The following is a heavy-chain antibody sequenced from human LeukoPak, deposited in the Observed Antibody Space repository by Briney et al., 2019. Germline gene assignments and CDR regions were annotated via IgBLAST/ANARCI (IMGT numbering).Heavy chain of an antibody. J-gene: IGHJ2*01. CDR3: AKKPNASWYFDL. Sequence: ASVKVSCKVSGYTLTELSMHWVRQAPGKGLEWMGGFDPEDGETIYAQKFQGRVTMTEDTSTDTAYMELSSLRSEDTAVYYCAKKPNASWYFDLWGRGTLVTVSS. CDR1: GYTLTELS. V-gene: IGHV1-24*01. CDR2: FDPEDGET.